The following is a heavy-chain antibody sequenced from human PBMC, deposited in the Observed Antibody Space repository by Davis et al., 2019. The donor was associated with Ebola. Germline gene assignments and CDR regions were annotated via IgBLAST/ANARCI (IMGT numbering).Heavy chain of an antibody. CDR2: INHSGST. V-gene: IGHV4-34*01. CDR3: ARADVVVPAANGFYYYYYYMDV. D-gene: IGHD2-2*01. Sequence: PSETLSLTCAVYGGSFSGYYWSWIRQPPGKGLEWIGEINHSGSTNYNPSLKSRVTISVDTSKNQFSLKLSSVTAADTAVYYCARADVVVPAANGFYYYYYYMDVWGKGTTVTVSS. J-gene: IGHJ6*03. CDR1: GGSFSGYY.